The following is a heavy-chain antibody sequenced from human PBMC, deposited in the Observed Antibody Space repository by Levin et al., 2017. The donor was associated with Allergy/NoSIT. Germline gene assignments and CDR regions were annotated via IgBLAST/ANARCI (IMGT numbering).Heavy chain of an antibody. J-gene: IGHJ4*02. V-gene: IGHV3-49*03. Sequence: AGGSLRLACTVSGFTFGDYAMSWFRQAPGKGLEWVSFIRSNTHGGTTEYAASVKGRFTISRDDSKSIVYLQMDSLKIEDTAVYYCTRVLVAAGPRLDYWGQGTLVTVSS. CDR3: TRVLVAAGPRLDY. D-gene: IGHD1-26*01. CDR1: GFTFGDYA. CDR2: IRSNTHGGTT.